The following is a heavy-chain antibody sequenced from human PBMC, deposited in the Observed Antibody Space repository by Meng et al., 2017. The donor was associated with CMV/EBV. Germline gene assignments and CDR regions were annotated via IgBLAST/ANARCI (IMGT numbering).Heavy chain of an antibody. CDR1: GFTFSSYS. Sequence: GEFLKILCSASGFTFSSYSMNWVRQAPGEGLEWVSYNSSSSSTIYYADSVKGRFTISRDNAKNSLYLQMNSLRAEDTAVYYCARDRKRVLELDYWGQGTLVTVSS. CDR3: ARDRKRVLELDY. V-gene: IGHV3-48*04. J-gene: IGHJ4*02. D-gene: IGHD3-3*01. CDR2: NSSSSSTI.